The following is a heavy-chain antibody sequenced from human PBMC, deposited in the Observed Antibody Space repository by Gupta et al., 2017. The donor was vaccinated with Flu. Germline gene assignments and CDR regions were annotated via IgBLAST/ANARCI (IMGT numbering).Heavy chain of an antibody. V-gene: IGHV1-69*06. CDR1: GGIFAIYA. D-gene: IGHD1-14*01. CDR3: AGGMALNWFDP. CDR2: IIPCLGTP. J-gene: IGHJ5*02. Sequence: QVQLVQSGAEVKKPGSSVKVSCRASGGIFAIYAIKWVRQAPGQWLEWMGGIIPCLGTPNYAQNFQGRVTITADKSTSTVYLELSSLRSEDTAVYYCAGGMALNWFDPWGQGTLVTVS.